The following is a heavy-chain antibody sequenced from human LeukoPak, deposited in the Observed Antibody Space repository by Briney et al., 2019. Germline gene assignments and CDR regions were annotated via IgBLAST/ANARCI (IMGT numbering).Heavy chain of an antibody. Sequence: ASVKVSCKASGYTFTSYGISWVRQAPGQGLEWMGWISAYNGNTNYAQKLQGRVTMTTDTSTSTAYMELRSLRSDDTAVHYCARARAIVVVIAITPLDYWGQGTLVTVSS. D-gene: IGHD2-21*01. J-gene: IGHJ4*02. CDR3: ARARAIVVVIAITPLDY. CDR1: GYTFTSYG. V-gene: IGHV1-18*01. CDR2: ISAYNGNT.